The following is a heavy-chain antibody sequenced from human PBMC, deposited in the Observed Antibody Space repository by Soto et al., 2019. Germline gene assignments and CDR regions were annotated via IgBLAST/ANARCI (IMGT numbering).Heavy chain of an antibody. J-gene: IGHJ5*02. CDR3: ATDPWAEGITGTTNWFDP. CDR2: FDPEDGET. V-gene: IGHV1-24*01. Sequence: ASVKVSCKVSGYTLTELSMHWVRQAPGKGLEWMGGFDPEDGETIYAQKFQGRVTMTEDTSTDTAYMELSSLRSEDTAVYYCATDPWAEGITGTTNWFDPWGQGTRVTVAS. D-gene: IGHD1-7*01. CDR1: GYTLTELS.